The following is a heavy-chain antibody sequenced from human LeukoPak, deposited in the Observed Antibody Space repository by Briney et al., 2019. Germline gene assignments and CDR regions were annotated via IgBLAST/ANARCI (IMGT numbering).Heavy chain of an antibody. CDR3: ARDCIAVAGWILYFDY. CDR1: GDSVSSNSAA. CDR2: TYYRSKWYN. D-gene: IGHD6-19*01. Sequence: SQTLSLTCAISGDSVSSNSAAWNWIRQSPSRGLEWPGRTYYRSKWYNDYAVSVKSRITINPDTSKNQFSLQLNSVTPEDTAVYYCARDCIAVAGWILYFDYWGQGTLVTVSS. V-gene: IGHV6-1*01. J-gene: IGHJ4*02.